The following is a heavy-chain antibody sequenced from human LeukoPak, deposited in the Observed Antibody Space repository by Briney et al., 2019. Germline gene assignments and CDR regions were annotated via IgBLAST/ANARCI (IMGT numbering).Heavy chain of an antibody. CDR2: ISFDGNTK. D-gene: IGHD3-10*01. J-gene: IGHJ4*02. CDR3: AGAMVRGVPFDC. CDR1: GFAFSTYA. V-gene: IGHV3-30-3*01. Sequence: GGSLRLSCAASGFAFSTYAMHWVRQAPGKGLEWLAVISFDGNTKYYADSAKGRFTISRDNSKNTLYVRISSLRVEDTAIYYCAGAMVRGVPFDCWGQGTLVTVSS.